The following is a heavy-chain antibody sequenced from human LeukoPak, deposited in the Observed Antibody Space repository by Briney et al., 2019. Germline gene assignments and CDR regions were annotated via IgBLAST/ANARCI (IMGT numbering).Heavy chain of an antibody. CDR2: INPNSGGT. D-gene: IGHD2-2*01. V-gene: IGHV1-2*02. CDR1: GYTFTGYY. CDR3: ARDKSLAGRLGYCSSTSCYAGGLVDY. Sequence: ASVKVSCKASGYTFTGYYMHWVRQAPGQGLEWMGWINPNSGGTNYAQKFQGRVTMTRDTSISTAYMELSRLRSDDTAVYYCARDKSLAGRLGYCSSTSCYAGGLVDYWGQGTLVTVSS. J-gene: IGHJ4*02.